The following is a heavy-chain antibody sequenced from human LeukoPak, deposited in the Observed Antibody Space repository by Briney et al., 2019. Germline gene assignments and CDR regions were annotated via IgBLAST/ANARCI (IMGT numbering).Heavy chain of an antibody. D-gene: IGHD5-12*01. CDR2: ISSSGSTM. J-gene: IGHJ4*02. CDR1: GFTFSSYE. Sequence: GGSLRLSCAASGFTFSSYEMNWVRQAPGKGLEWVSYISSSGSTMYYADSVKGRFTISRDNAKNSLYLQMNSLRAEDTAVYYCAREPDIVATFGYWGQGTLVTVSS. V-gene: IGHV3-48*03. CDR3: AREPDIVATFGY.